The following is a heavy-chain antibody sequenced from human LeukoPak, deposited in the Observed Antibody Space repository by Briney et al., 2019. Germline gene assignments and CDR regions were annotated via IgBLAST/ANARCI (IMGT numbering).Heavy chain of an antibody. V-gene: IGHV3-23*01. CDR1: GFTFSSYV. D-gene: IGHD6-19*01. J-gene: IGHJ5*02. CDR3: ARCVTGWPNRFAP. CDR2: IRYSADDT. Sequence: EPGGSLRLSCVASGFTFSSYVMTWVRQAPGKGLEWVSSIRYSADDTYYAELVRGRFTISRDDSKNTLYLQLNGLRVEDTAIYYCARCVTGWPNRFAPWGQGTLVTVSS.